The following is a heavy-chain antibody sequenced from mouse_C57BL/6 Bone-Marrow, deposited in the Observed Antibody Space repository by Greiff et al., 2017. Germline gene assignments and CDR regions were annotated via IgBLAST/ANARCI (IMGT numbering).Heavy chain of an antibody. CDR2: IDPSGSYT. CDR1: GYTFTSYW. CDR3: ERESCYDGSAWFAY. J-gene: IGHJ3*01. Sequence: QVQLQQPGAELVMPGASVKLSCKASGYTFTSYWMHWVKQSPGQGLEWIGEIDPSGSYTNYTQKFKGKSTLTVDKSSSTAYLQLSSLTSEDSAVYYWERESCYDGSAWFAYWGQGTLVTVSA. V-gene: IGHV1-69*01. D-gene: IGHD1-1*01.